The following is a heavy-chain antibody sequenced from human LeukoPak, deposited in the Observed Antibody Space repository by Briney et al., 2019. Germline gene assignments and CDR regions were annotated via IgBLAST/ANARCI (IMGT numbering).Heavy chain of an antibody. CDR2: IYYSGST. J-gene: IGHJ3*02. Sequence: PSETLSLTCTVSGGSISSYYWSWIRQPPGKGLEWIGYIYYSGSTNYNPSLKSRATISVDTSQNQFSLKLSSVTAADTAVYYCAKRYSSSWYDAFDIWGQGTMVTVSS. CDR3: AKRYSSSWYDAFDI. CDR1: GGSISSYY. D-gene: IGHD6-13*01. V-gene: IGHV4-59*01.